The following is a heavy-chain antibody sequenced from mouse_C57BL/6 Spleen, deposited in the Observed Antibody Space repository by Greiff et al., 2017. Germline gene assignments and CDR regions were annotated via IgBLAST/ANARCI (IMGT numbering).Heavy chain of an antibody. J-gene: IGHJ2*01. D-gene: IGHD2-4*01. Sequence: QVQLQQSGPELVKPGASVKISCKASGYAFSSSWMNWVKQRPGKGLEWIGRIYPGDGDTNYNGKFKGKATLTADKSSSTAYMQLSSLTSEDSAVYFCAREGYDYDGVDYWGQGTTLTVSS. V-gene: IGHV1-82*01. CDR2: IYPGDGDT. CDR3: AREGYDYDGVDY. CDR1: GYAFSSSW.